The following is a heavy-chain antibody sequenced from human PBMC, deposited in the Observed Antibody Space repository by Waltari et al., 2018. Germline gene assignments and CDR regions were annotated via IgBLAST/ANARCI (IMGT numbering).Heavy chain of an antibody. J-gene: IGHJ4*02. D-gene: IGHD6-6*01. CDR3: ARVSYSSSSEAFDY. CDR2: IKQDGSEK. CDR1: GFTFSSYW. Sequence: EVQLVESGGGLVQPGGSLRLSCAASGFTFSSYWMSWVRQAPGKWLEWVANIKQDGSEKYYVDSVKGRFTISRDNAKNSLYLQMNSLRAEDTAVYYCARVSYSSSSEAFDYWGQGTLVTVSS. V-gene: IGHV3-7*01.